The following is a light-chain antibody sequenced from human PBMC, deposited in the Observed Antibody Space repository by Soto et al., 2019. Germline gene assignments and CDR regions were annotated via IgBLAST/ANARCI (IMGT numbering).Light chain of an antibody. J-gene: IGLJ1*01. CDR2: EVS. Sequence: QSVLNQPASVSGSPGQSITISCTGTSSDVGSYNLVSWYQQHPGKAPKLMIYEVSKRPSGVSNRFSGSKSGNTASLTISGLQAEDEADYYCCSYAGSSTPHYVFGTGTKVTVL. CDR3: CSYAGSSTPHYV. V-gene: IGLV2-23*02. CDR1: SSDVGSYNL.